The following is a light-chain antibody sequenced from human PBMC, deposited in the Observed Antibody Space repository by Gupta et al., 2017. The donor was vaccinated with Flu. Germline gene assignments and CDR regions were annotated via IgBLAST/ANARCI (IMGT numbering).Light chain of an antibody. CDR1: QSRLHGNRYNY. CDR3: RQGIQSPGS. J-gene: IGKJ2*03. V-gene: IGKV2-28*01. Sequence: DIVMTQSPLSLAVTPGEPASISCRSSQSRLHGNRYNYLDWYLHKPGQSPQLLISLGSNRASGVPDRFSGSGSGTDFTLRISRVEAEDVVIYYCRQGIQSPGSFGQGTKMEIK. CDR2: LGS.